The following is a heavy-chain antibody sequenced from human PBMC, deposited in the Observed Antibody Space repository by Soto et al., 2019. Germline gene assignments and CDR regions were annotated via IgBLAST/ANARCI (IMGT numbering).Heavy chain of an antibody. Sequence: PSETLSLTCTVSGGSISSSSYYWGWIRQPPGKGLEWIGSIYYSGSTYYNPSLKSRVTISVDTSKNQFSLKLSSVTAADTAVYYCARHRRGYSGYNWFDPWGQGTLVTVSS. D-gene: IGHD5-12*01. CDR3: ARHRRGYSGYNWFDP. V-gene: IGHV4-39*01. CDR2: IYYSGST. J-gene: IGHJ5*02. CDR1: GGSISSSSYY.